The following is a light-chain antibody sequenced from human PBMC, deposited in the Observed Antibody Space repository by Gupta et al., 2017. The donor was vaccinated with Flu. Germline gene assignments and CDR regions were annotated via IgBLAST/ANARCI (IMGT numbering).Light chain of an antibody. J-gene: IGLJ3*02. CDR1: NIGSRT. CDR2: PCN. Sequence: SSALTQSLSVSVAMGQPAKITCGGNNIGSRTVHWLKQRQGQSPCLVITPCNNRASWSPEGFFGSTSATTATRNISGAHVGDESYYNFQEWYKSIAVFGGGTKLTVL. CDR3: QEWYKSIAV. V-gene: IGLV3-9*01.